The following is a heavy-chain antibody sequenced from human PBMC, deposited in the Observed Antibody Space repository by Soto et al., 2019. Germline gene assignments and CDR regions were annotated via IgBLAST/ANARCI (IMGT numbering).Heavy chain of an antibody. D-gene: IGHD4-17*01. CDR1: GGSISSYY. CDR2: SYYGGST. V-gene: IGHV4-59*08. J-gene: IGHJ4*02. CDR3: ARHETPHGDYDY. Sequence: SETLSLTCTVSGGSISSYYWSWIRQPPGKGLEWIGYSYYGGSTNYNPSLKSRVTISVDTSKNQFSLKLSSVTAADTAVYYCARHETPHGDYDYWGQGTLVTVSS.